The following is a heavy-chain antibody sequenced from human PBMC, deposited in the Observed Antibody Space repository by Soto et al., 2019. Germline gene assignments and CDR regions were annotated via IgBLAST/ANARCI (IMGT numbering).Heavy chain of an antibody. CDR1: GFTFSSYW. CDR2: IKQDGSEK. J-gene: IGHJ4*02. CDR3: ARSSIFAVIRSVHGLDI. Sequence: GGSLRLSCAASGFTFSSYWISWVRQAPGKGLEWVANIKQDGSEKYYVDSVKVRLIISGDNAKKLLYLKMNILRAEDTATYYCARSSIFAVIRSVHGLDIWGQGTRVTVSS. D-gene: IGHD3-3*01. V-gene: IGHV3-7*03.